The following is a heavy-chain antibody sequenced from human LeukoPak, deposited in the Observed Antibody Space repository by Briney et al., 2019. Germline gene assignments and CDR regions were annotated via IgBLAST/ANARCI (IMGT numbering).Heavy chain of an antibody. V-gene: IGHV3-53*01. CDR2: IHSSGAT. CDR1: GFTGSNNY. Sequence: GGSLRLSCAASGFTGSNNYVSWVRQAPGMGLEWVSAIHSSGATCYADSVKGRFTISRDTSKNTLYLQISSLRVEDTAVYYCTVFRDSNHWGQGTLVTVSS. J-gene: IGHJ4*01. CDR3: TVFRDSNH. D-gene: IGHD2-21*02.